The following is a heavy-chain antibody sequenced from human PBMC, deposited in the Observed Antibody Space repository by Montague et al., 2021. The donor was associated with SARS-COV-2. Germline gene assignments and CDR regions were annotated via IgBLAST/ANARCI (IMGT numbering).Heavy chain of an antibody. V-gene: IGHV4-39*07. CDR2: ISYSGST. D-gene: IGHD3-10*01. CDR3: GLGRGFAVGNHYYYSYGLDV. J-gene: IGHJ6*02. Sequence: SDTLSLTCTVSGGSIRSRSHFWGWFRQPPGQRLEWIGTISYSGSTYYSPSLKSRVIISGDTSKNQFSLNLRSVTDADTAVYFCGLGRGFAVGNHYYYSYGLDVWGQGTTVTVSS. CDR1: GGSIRSRSHF.